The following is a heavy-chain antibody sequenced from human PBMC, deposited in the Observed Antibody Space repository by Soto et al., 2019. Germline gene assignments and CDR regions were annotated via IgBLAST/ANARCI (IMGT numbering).Heavy chain of an antibody. Sequence: SETLSLTCRVSGCFIIGSHWWGWIRQPPGKGLEWIGHINYSGSFYHDPSLKSRVTMSLDTSKHQFSLRLSSVTAVDTAVYYCARIATTTLGGPIDYWGRGTLVTVSS. CDR3: ARIATTTLGGPIDY. CDR2: INYSGSF. V-gene: IGHV4-28*05. CDR1: GCFIIGSHW. J-gene: IGHJ4*02. D-gene: IGHD4-4*01.